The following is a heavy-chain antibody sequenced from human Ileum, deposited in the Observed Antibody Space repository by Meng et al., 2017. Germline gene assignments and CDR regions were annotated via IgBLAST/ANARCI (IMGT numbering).Heavy chain of an antibody. CDR1: GGSVSTSDYQ. CDR3: ARDHWGSLDY. D-gene: IGHD7-27*01. J-gene: IGHJ4*02. V-gene: IGHV4-61*08. CDR2: AGT. Sequence: QVPLEGSVPGLGRPSATLFLICTVSGGSVSTSDYQWGWIRQPPGKGLEWIGYAGTNYNPSLKSRVTISVDTSKRQFSLKLTSVTAADTAVYYCARDHWGSLDYWGQGILVTVFS.